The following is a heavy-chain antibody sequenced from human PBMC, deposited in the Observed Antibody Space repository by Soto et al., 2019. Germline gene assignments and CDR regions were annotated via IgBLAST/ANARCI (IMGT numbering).Heavy chain of an antibody. J-gene: IGHJ4*02. CDR3: ARDRGGVLLWFGELSY. Sequence: QVQLVESGGGVVQPGRSLRLSCAASGFTFSSYAMHWVRQAPGRGLEWVAVISYDGSNKYYADSVKGRFTISRDNSKNTLYLQMNSLRAEETAVYYCARDRGGVLLWFGELSYWGQGTLVTVSS. CDR1: GFTFSSYA. D-gene: IGHD3-10*01. CDR2: ISYDGSNK. V-gene: IGHV3-30-3*01.